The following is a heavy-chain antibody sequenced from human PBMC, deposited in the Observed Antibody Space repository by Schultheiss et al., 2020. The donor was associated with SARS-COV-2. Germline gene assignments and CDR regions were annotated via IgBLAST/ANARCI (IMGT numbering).Heavy chain of an antibody. Sequence: SETLSLTCTVSGGSISSSSYYWGWIRQPPGKGLEWIGSIYYSGSTYYNPSLKSRVTISVDTSKNQFSLKLSSVTAADTAVYYCARHYCDFWSGSSYHYYYYYGMDVWGQGTTVTVSS. CDR2: IYYSGST. CDR1: GGSISSSSYY. J-gene: IGHJ6*02. V-gene: IGHV4-39*01. CDR3: ARHYCDFWSGSSYHYYYYYGMDV. D-gene: IGHD3-3*01.